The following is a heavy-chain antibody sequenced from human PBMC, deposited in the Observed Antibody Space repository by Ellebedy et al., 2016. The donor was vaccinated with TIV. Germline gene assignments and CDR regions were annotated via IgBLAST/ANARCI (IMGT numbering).Heavy chain of an antibody. CDR2: IIPIFGTA. J-gene: IGHJ4*02. D-gene: IGHD3-9*01. CDR1: GGTFSSYA. CDR3: ASGDILTGVIDY. Sequence: ASVKVSCKASGGTFSSYAISWVRQAPGQGLEWMGGIIPIFGTANYAQKFQGRVTITADESTSTAYMELRSLRSDDTAVYYCASGDILTGVIDYWGQGTLVTVSS. V-gene: IGHV1-69*13.